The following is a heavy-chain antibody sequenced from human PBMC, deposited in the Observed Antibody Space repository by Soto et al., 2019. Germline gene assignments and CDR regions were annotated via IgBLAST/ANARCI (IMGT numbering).Heavy chain of an antibody. J-gene: IGHJ6*02. CDR1: GYTFTSYG. D-gene: IGHD2-2*01. CDR3: AREYCSSTSCYAPYYYYGMDV. Sequence: QVQLVQSGAEVKKPGASVKVSCKASGYTFTSYGISWVRQAPGQGLEWMGWISAYNGNTNYAQKLQGRVTITTDTATSTAYMELRSLRSDDTAVYYCAREYCSSTSCYAPYYYYGMDVWGQGTTVTVSS. CDR2: ISAYNGNT. V-gene: IGHV1-18*01.